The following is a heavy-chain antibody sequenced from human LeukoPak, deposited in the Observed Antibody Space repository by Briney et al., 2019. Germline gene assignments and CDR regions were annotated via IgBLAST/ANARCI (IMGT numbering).Heavy chain of an antibody. CDR1: GGSISSYY. Sequence: SETLSLTCTVSGGSISSYYWSRIRQPPGKGLEWIGYIYYSGSTNYNPSLKSRVTISVDTSKNQFSLKLSSVTAADTAVYYCARRGPYSGYDYDYWGQGTLVTVSS. D-gene: IGHD5-12*01. J-gene: IGHJ4*02. CDR2: IYYSGST. CDR3: ARRGPYSGYDYDY. V-gene: IGHV4-59*01.